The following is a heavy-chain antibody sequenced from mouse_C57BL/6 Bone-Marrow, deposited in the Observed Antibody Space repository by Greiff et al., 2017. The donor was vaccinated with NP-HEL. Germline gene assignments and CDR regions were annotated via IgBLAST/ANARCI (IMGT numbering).Heavy chain of an antibody. V-gene: IGHV1-52*01. Sequence: QVQLQQPGAELVRPGSSVKLSCKASGYTFTSYWMHWVKQRPIQGLEWIGNIDPSDSEPHYNQKFKDKATLTVDKSSSTAYMQLSSLTSEDSAVYDCASYPWFAYWGQGTLVTVSA. CDR2: IDPSDSEP. CDR3: ASYPWFAY. CDR1: GYTFTSYW. J-gene: IGHJ3*01.